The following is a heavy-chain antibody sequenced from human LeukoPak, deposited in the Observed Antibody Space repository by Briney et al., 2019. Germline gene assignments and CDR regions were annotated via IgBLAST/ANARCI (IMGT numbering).Heavy chain of an antibody. CDR3: ARGESVNFWSGYLGSDWFDP. J-gene: IGHJ5*02. CDR1: GYTFTSYY. CDR2: INPSGGST. Sequence: GASVTVSCKASGYTFTSYYMHWVRQAPGQGLEWMGIINPSGGSTSYAQKFQGRVTMTRDTSTSTVYMELSSLRSEDTAVYYCARGESVNFWSGYLGSDWFDPWGQGTLVTVSS. V-gene: IGHV1-46*01. D-gene: IGHD3-3*01.